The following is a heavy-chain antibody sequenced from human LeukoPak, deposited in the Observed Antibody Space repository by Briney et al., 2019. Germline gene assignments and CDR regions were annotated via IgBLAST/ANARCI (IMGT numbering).Heavy chain of an antibody. Sequence: GGSLRLSCAASGFTFSSYAMSWVRQAPGKGLEWVSAINGSGGSTYYADSVKGRFTISRDNSKNTLYLQMNSLRAEDTAVYYCANEDIVVVPAAIPYYMNVWGKGTTVTVSS. CDR1: GFTFSSYA. D-gene: IGHD2-2*01. J-gene: IGHJ6*03. CDR3: ANEDIVVVPAAIPYYMNV. CDR2: INGSGGST. V-gene: IGHV3-23*01.